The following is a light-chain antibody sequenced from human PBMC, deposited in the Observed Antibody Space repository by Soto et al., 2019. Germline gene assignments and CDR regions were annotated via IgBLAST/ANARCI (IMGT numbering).Light chain of an antibody. CDR3: SSYTSSSPCV. CDR1: SSDVGGYNY. Sequence: QSVLTQPASVSGSPGQSITISCTGTSSDVGGYNYVSWYQQHPGKAPKLMIYEVSNRPSGVSNRFSGSKSGNTASLTISGLQAEDEADYYCSSYTSSSPCVFGNGTKVTVL. CDR2: EVS. V-gene: IGLV2-14*01. J-gene: IGLJ1*01.